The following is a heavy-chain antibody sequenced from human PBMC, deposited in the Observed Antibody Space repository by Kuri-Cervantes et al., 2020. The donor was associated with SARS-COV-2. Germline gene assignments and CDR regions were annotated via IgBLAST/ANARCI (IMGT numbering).Heavy chain of an antibody. J-gene: IGHJ6*02. V-gene: IGHV1-18*04. CDR2: ISTYNANA. CDR3: AGGFDYGDYPYYYGMDV. Sequence: ASVKVSCKVSGYTFTTYGITWVRQAPGQGLEWMGWISTYNANADYAQKLQGRVTMTTDTSTSIAYMELRSLRSDDTAIYYCAGGFDYGDYPYYYGMDVWGQGTTVTVSS. CDR1: GYTFTTYG. D-gene: IGHD4-17*01.